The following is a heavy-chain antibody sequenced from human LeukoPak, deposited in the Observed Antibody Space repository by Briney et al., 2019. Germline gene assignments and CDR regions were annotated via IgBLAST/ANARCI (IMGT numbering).Heavy chain of an antibody. CDR1: GGSISSSSNY. D-gene: IGHD1-26*01. CDR3: ASTKGGYEYFQH. Sequence: SETLSLTCTISGGSISSSSNYWGWIRQPPGKGLEWIGSIYYSGSTYYNPSLKSRVTISVDTSKNQFSLKLSSVTAADTAVYYCASTKGGYEYFQHWGQGTLVTVSS. J-gene: IGHJ1*01. V-gene: IGHV4-39*01. CDR2: IYYSGST.